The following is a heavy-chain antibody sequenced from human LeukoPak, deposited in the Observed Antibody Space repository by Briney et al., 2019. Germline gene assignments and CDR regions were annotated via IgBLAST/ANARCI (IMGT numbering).Heavy chain of an antibody. D-gene: IGHD5-24*01. CDR2: ISSSSSYI. V-gene: IGHV3-21*01. CDR1: GFTFSSYS. J-gene: IGHJ4*02. Sequence: KSGGSLRLSCAASGFTFSSYSMNWVRQAPGKGRDGVSSISSSSSYIYYADSVKGRFTISRDNAKNSLYLQMNSLRAEDTAVYYCARDLTREGFDYWGQGTLVTVSS. CDR3: ARDLTREGFDY.